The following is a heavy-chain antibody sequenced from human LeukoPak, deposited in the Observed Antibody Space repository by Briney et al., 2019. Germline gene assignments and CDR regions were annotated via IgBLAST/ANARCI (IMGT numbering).Heavy chain of an antibody. D-gene: IGHD6-13*01. CDR1: GGSFSGYY. Sequence: SETLSLTCAVYGGSFSGYYWSWIRQPPGKGLEWIGEINHSGSTNYNPSLKSRVTISVDTSKNQFSLKLSSVTAADTAVYYCARPGMYSSSWYVLWGQGTLVTVSS. CDR2: INHSGST. CDR3: ARPGMYSSSWYVL. J-gene: IGHJ4*02. V-gene: IGHV4-34*01.